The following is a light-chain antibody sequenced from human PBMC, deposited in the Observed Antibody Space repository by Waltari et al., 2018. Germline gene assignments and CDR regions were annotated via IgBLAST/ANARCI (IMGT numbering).Light chain of an antibody. CDR2: EGS. Sequence: QSALTQPASVSGSPGQSITISCPGTSSDVGSYNLVSWYQQHPGKAPKLMIYEGSKRPSGVSNRCSGSKSGNTASLTISGLQTEDEADYYCCSYAGSSTFGVFGGGTKLTVL. V-gene: IGLV2-23*03. CDR3: CSYAGSSTFGV. J-gene: IGLJ2*01. CDR1: SSDVGSYNL.